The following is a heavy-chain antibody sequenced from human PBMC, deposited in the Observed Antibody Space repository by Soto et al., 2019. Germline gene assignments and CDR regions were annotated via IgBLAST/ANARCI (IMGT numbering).Heavy chain of an antibody. CDR1: GGTFSNYG. CDR3: GRTVDLFDSGIDNGDPLEY. V-gene: IGHV1-69*01. CDR2: IIPMFGTT. Sequence: QVQLVQSGAEVKKPGSSVKVSCKASGGTFSNYGLSWVRQAPGQGLEWVGGIIPMFGTTNYAQKFQGRVTITADESTSTAHMELSSLRSEDTAVYYCGRTVDLFDSGIDNGDPLEYWGQGTLVTVSS. D-gene: IGHD1-26*01. J-gene: IGHJ4*02.